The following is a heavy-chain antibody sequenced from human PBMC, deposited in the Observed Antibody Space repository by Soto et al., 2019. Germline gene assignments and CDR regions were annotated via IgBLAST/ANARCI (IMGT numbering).Heavy chain of an antibody. CDR2: ISSSSTI. CDR3: ARNRGYTAMVVYYFDY. Sequence: HPGGSLRLSCAASGFTFSSYSMNWVRQAPGKGLEWVSYISSSSTIYYADSVKGRFTISRDNAKNSLYLQMNSLRAEDTAVYYCARNRGYTAMVVYYFDYWGQGTLVTVSS. V-gene: IGHV3-48*01. CDR1: GFTFSSYS. D-gene: IGHD5-18*01. J-gene: IGHJ4*02.